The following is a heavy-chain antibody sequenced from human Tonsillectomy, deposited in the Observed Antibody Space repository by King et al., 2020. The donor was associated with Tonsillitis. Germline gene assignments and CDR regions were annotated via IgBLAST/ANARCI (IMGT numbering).Heavy chain of an antibody. J-gene: IGHJ4*02. CDR3: ANFDYGSGGY. Sequence: VQLVESGGGVVQPGGSLRLSCAASGFTFKNYGMYWVRQAPGKGLEWVAYIRYDGSDKYYADYVKGRFTISRDNSKNTLFLQMNSLRPEDTAVYYCANFDYGSGGYWGQGTLAT. V-gene: IGHV3-30*02. D-gene: IGHD3-10*01. CDR1: GFTFKNYG. CDR2: IRYDGSDK.